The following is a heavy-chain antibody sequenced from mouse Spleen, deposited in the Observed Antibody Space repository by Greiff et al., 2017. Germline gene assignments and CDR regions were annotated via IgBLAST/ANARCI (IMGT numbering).Heavy chain of an antibody. CDR2: ISDGGSYT. Sequence: EVQVVESGGGLVQPGGSRKLSCAASGFTFSDYYMYWVRQTPEKRLEWVATISDGGSYTYYPDSVKGRFTISRDNAKNNLYLQMSSLKSEDTAMYYCARDGFAYWGQGTLVTVSA. J-gene: IGHJ3*01. V-gene: IGHV5-4*02. CDR1: GFTFSDYY. CDR3: ARDGFAY.